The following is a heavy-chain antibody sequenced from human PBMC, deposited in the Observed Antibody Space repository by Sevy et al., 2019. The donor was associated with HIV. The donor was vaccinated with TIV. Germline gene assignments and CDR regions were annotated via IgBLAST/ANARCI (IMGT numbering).Heavy chain of an antibody. CDR2: ISGSGGST. CDR1: GFTFSSYA. Sequence: GESLKISCAASGFTFSSYAMSWVRQAPGKGLEWVSAISGSGGSTYNADSVKGRFTISRDNSKNTLYLHMNSLRAEDTAVYYCTCRNIVVVPAASREKRDYYYGMDVWGQGTTVTVSS. CDR3: TCRNIVVVPAASREKRDYYYGMDV. V-gene: IGHV3-23*01. J-gene: IGHJ6*02. D-gene: IGHD2-2*01.